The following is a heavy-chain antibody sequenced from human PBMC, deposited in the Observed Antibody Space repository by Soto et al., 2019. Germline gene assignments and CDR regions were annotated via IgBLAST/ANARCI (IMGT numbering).Heavy chain of an antibody. CDR1: GGTFSSYA. D-gene: IGHD6-19*01. CDR3: AREMAVATNDAFDI. V-gene: IGHV1-69*06. J-gene: IGHJ3*02. Sequence: SVKVSCKASGGTFSSYAISWVRQAPGQGLEWMGGIIPIFGTANYAQKFQGRVTVTADKSTSTAYMELSSLRSEDTAVYYCAREMAVATNDAFDIWGQGTMVTVSS. CDR2: IIPIFGTA.